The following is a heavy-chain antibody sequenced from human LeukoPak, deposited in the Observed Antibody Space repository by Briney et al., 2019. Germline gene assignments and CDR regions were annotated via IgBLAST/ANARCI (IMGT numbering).Heavy chain of an antibody. Sequence: GGSLRLSCAASGFTVSSNYMTWVRQAPGKGLEWVSIIYSGGSTSYADSVKGRITISRGNSKNTLYLQMNSLRAEDTAVYYCARDVVGATYFDWGQGTLVTVSS. D-gene: IGHD1-26*01. CDR2: IYSGGST. CDR3: ARDVVGATYFD. J-gene: IGHJ4*02. CDR1: GFTVSSNY. V-gene: IGHV3-53*01.